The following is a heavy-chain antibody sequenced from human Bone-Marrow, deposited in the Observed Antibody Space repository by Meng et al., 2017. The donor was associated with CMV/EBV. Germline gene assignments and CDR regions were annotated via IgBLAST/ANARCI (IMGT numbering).Heavy chain of an antibody. CDR2: LRYDGSNK. Sequence: GESLKISSAASGFTFSSYGMHWVRQAPGKGLEWVAFLRYDGSNKYYADSVKGRFTISRDNSKNTLYLQMNSLRAEDTAVYYGAKDVHQHYYYYYGMDVWGQGTTVTVSS. V-gene: IGHV3-30*02. CDR1: GFTFSSYG. J-gene: IGHJ6*02. CDR3: AKDVHQHYYYYYGMDV.